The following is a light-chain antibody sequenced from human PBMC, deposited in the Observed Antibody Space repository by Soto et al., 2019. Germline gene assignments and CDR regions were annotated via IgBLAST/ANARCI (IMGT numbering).Light chain of an antibody. CDR1: QSISSW. V-gene: IGKV1-5*03. J-gene: IGKJ1*01. CDR2: KAS. CDR3: QQYNSYST. Sequence: DIQMTQSPSTLSASVGDRVTITCRASQSISSWLAWYQQKPGKAPKLLIYKASSLASGVPSRFSGSGSGTEFTLTISSLPPDDFATYYCQQYNSYSTFGQGTKVEIK.